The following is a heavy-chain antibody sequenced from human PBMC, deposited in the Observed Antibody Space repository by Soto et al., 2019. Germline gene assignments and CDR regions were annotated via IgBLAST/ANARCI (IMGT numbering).Heavy chain of an antibody. J-gene: IGHJ6*02. CDR3: ARRKQNYSGMDI. V-gene: IGHV4-31*03. Sequence: SETLSLTCTVSGGSISSGGYYWSWIRQHPGKGLEWIGYISYSGSTYYNPSLKTRVTILVDASENHFSLKLTSVTAADTAVYYCARRKQNYSGMDIWGQGTTVTVSS. CDR2: ISYSGST. CDR1: GGSISSGGYY.